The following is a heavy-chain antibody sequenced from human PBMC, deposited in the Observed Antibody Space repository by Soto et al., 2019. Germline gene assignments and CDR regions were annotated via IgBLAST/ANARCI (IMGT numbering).Heavy chain of an antibody. CDR2: IYHSGST. J-gene: IGHJ6*02. V-gene: IGHV4-38-2*01. D-gene: IGHD3-10*01. CDR1: GYSISSGHY. Sequence: PSETLSLTCAVSGYSISSGHYWGWIRQPPGKGLEGIGSIYHSGSTYYNPSLKSRLTISVDTSKNQFSLKLSSVTAADTAVYYCARDGAGSGSYYSAYYYYGMDVWGQGTTVTSP. CDR3: ARDGAGSGSYYSAYYYYGMDV.